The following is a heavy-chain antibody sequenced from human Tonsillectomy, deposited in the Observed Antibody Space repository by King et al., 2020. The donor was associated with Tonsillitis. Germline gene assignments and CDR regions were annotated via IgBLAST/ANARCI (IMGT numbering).Heavy chain of an antibody. CDR2: ISYDGSNK. V-gene: IGHV3-30*18. J-gene: IGHJ4*02. CDR3: AKVIYYIGSGPADC. D-gene: IGHD6-19*01. Sequence: VQLVESGGGVVQPGRSLRLSCAASGFTFSNYGMHWVRQAPGKGLEWVALISYDGSNKYYADSVKGRFTISRDNSKNTLYLQMNSLRAEDTAVYYCAKVIYYIGSGPADCWGQGTLVTVSS. CDR1: GFTFSNYG.